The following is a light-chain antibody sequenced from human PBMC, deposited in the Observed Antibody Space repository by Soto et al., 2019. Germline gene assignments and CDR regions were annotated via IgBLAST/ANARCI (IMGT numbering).Light chain of an antibody. CDR2: GVS. J-gene: IGKJ1*01. V-gene: IGKV3-20*01. CDR1: QSASSGH. CDR3: QQYGSLSWT. Sequence: EIVLTQSPGTLSLSPGERATLSCRASQSASSGHLAWYQQKPGQAPRLLIYGVSSRATGIPARFSGSGSGTDFTLTISSLEPEDFAVYYCQQYGSLSWTFGQGTKVDIK.